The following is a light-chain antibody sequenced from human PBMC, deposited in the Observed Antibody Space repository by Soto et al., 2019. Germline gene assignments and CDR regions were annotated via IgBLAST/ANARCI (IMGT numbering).Light chain of an antibody. CDR3: QQYNKWPYS. J-gene: IGKJ2*03. CDR2: GAT. Sequence: EIVMTQSPATLSVSPGERATLSCRTSQSFRYTLAWYQQKPGQAPRLLFYGATTRATGIPARFSGSASGTEFTLTISSLQSEDFAIYYCQQYNKWPYSFGQGTKVEIK. V-gene: IGKV3-15*01. CDR1: QSFRYT.